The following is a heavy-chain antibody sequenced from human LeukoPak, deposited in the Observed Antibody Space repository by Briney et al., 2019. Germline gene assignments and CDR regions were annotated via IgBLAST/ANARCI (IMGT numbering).Heavy chain of an antibody. CDR1: GYTFTGYY. J-gene: IGHJ4*02. Sequence: ASVKVSCKASGYTFTGYYMHWVRQAPGQGLEWMGWINPNSGGTNYAQKFQGWVTMTRDTSISTAYMELNSLISDDTAVYFCARGVLPPALDSWGQGTLVAVSS. V-gene: IGHV1-2*04. D-gene: IGHD2-2*01. CDR3: ARGVLPPALDS. CDR2: INPNSGGT.